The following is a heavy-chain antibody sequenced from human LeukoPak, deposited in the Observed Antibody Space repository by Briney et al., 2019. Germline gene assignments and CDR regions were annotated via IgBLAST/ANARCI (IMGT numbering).Heavy chain of an antibody. Sequence: GGSLRLSCAASGFTFGSYAMSWVRQAPGKGLEWVSAISGGGDGTYYADSVKGRFTISRDNSKNTLYLQMNSLRAEDTAVYYCAELGITMIGGVWGKGTTVTISS. V-gene: IGHV3-23*01. CDR1: GFTFGSYA. CDR3: AELGITMIGGV. D-gene: IGHD3-10*02. CDR2: ISGGGDGT. J-gene: IGHJ6*04.